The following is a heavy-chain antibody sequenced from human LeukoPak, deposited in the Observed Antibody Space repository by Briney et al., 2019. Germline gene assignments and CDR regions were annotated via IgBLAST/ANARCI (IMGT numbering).Heavy chain of an antibody. J-gene: IGHJ6*03. CDR2: IYSSGKP. CDR1: GGSISSGGYH. CDR3: ARVSYYYYMDV. V-gene: IGHV4-61*02. Sequence: NPSETLSLTCTVSGGSISSGGYHWSWIRQPAGKGLEWIGRIYSSGKPDYNPSLKSRVTISLDTSQNQFFLQLDSVTAADTAVYYCARVSYYYYMDVWGKGSTVTVSS.